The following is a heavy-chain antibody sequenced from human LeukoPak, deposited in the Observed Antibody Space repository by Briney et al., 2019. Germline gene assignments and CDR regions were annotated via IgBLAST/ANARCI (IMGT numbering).Heavy chain of an antibody. J-gene: IGHJ4*02. V-gene: IGHV3-23*01. CDR2: INDSGGNT. Sequence: GGPLRLSCAASGFTFSSYAMSWVRQAPGKGLEWVSLINDSGGNTYYADSVKGRFTISRDNSKNTLFLQMSSLRAEDTAVYYCAKTSAGIRGGYFDYWGQGTLVTVSS. CDR1: GFTFSSYA. CDR3: AKTSAGIRGGYFDY. D-gene: IGHD3-10*01.